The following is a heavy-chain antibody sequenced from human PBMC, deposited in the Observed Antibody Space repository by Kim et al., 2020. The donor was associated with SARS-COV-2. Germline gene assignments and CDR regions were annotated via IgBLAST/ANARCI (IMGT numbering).Heavy chain of an antibody. V-gene: IGHV3-30*04. Sequence: SMRLSCAASGFTFSSYAMHWVRQAPGKGLEWVAVISYDGSNKYYADSVKGRFTISRDNSKNTLYLQMNSLRAEDTAVYYCAREYQTFGWYQLRTGYY. CDR1: GFTFSSYA. D-gene: IGHD2-2*01. CDR3: AREYQTFGWYQLRTGYY. J-gene: IGHJ6*01. CDR2: ISYDGSNK.